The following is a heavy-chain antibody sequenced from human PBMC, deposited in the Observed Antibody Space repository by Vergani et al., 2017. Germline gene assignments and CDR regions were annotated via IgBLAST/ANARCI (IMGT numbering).Heavy chain of an antibody. V-gene: IGHV3-23*01. J-gene: IGHJ3*02. CDR2: ISGSGGST. Sequence: EVQLLESGGGLVQPGGSLRLSCAASGFTFSSYAMSWVRQAPGKGLEWVSAISGSGGSTYYADSVKGRLTISRDNSKDTLYLQMNSLRAEDTAVYYCASPYPYYYGSGSYYDAFDIWGQGTMVTVSS. CDR3: ASPYPYYYGSGSYYDAFDI. D-gene: IGHD3-10*01. CDR1: GFTFSSYA.